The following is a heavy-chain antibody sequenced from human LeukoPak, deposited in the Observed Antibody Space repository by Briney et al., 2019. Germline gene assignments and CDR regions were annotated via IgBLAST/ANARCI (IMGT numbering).Heavy chain of an antibody. CDR1: GFTFSTYW. D-gene: IGHD3-10*01. J-gene: IGHJ6*02. CDR3: ARYFGDPQGMDV. Sequence: PGGSLRLSCVTSGFTFSTYWMNWVRQAPGKGLEWVAIVNPDGSDKYYVDSVKGRFTISRDNAKNSLYLQMNSLRADDAAVYYCARYFGDPQGMDVWGQGTTVTVSS. CDR2: VNPDGSDK. V-gene: IGHV3-7*03.